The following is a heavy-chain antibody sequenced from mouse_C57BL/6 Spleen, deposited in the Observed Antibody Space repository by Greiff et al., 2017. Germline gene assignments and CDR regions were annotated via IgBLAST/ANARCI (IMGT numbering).Heavy chain of an antibody. J-gene: IGHJ1*03. V-gene: IGHV1-55*01. CDR1: GYTFTSYW. CDR3: ARCASGTGYFDV. D-gene: IGHD3-3*01. CDR2: IYPGSGST. Sequence: QVQLQQPGAELVKPGASVKMSCKASGYTFTSYWITWVKQRPGQGLEWIGDIYPGSGSTNYNEKFKSKDTLTVDTSSSTAYMQLSSLTSGDSAVYYCARCASGTGYFDVWGTGTTVTVSS.